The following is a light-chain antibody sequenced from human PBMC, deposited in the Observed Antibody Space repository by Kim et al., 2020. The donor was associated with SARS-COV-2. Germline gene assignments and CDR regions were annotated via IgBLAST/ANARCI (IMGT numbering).Light chain of an antibody. CDR1: QSLRHSSGYHY. V-gene: IGKV2-28*01. CDR2: LGS. J-gene: IGKJ1*01. CDR3: VQTLRTRRS. Sequence: DIVMTQSPLSLSVTPGEPASISCRSSQSLRHSSGYHYLDWYLQKPGQYPQLLIYLGSNRASGVPDRFSGSASGTDVTLTISRVEAGDVGVYYCVQTLRTRRSFGRGTKVDIK.